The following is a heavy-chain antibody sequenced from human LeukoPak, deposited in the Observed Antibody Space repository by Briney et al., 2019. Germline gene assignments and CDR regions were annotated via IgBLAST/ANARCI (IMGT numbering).Heavy chain of an antibody. J-gene: IGHJ3*02. CDR2: ISGGSTYI. CDR3: ARDDVTTNGGVIADSRLFDI. D-gene: IGHD2-8*02. V-gene: IGHV3-21*01. Sequence: PGGSLRLSCAASGFIFTNYNLNWVRQAPGKGLEWISSISGGSTYIYYADSERGRFTISRDNAKNSLYLQMNSLRGEDTALYYCARDDVTTNGGVIADSRLFDIWGQGTMVTVSS. CDR1: GFIFTNYN.